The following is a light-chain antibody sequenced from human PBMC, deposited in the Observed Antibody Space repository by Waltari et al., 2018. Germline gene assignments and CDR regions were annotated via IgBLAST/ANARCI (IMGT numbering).Light chain of an antibody. CDR2: YAS. CDR1: QSIGTN. J-gene: IGKJ1*01. V-gene: IGKV6D-21*02. Sequence: ELVLTHSPDFQSLTPKDKVTITCRASQSIGTNLHWYQQKPGQSPKLLIKYASQSISGVPSRFSGSGSGTDFTLTINSLEAEDAAAYYCHQSSISWTFGQGTKVEIK. CDR3: HQSSISWT.